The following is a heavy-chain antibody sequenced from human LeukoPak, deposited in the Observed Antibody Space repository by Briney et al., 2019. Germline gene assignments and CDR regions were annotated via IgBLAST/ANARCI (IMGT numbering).Heavy chain of an antibody. CDR3: ARDGDYYDSSGYTFDY. CDR1: GYTFTSYY. J-gene: IGHJ4*02. Sequence: ASVKVSCKASGYTFTSYYMHWVRQAPGQGLEWMGIINPSGGSTSYAQKFQGRVTMTRDTSTSTVYMELSSLRSEDTAVYYCARDGDYYDSSGYTFDYWGQGTLVTVSS. CDR2: INPSGGST. D-gene: IGHD3-22*01. V-gene: IGHV1-46*01.